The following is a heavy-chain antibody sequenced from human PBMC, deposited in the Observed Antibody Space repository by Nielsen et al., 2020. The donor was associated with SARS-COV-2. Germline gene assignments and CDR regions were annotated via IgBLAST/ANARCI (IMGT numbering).Heavy chain of an antibody. D-gene: IGHD1-1*01. V-gene: IGHV3-9*01. CDR3: AKDNSWNYYGMDV. CDR1: GFTFDDYG. CDR2: ISWNSGSI. J-gene: IGHJ6*02. Sequence: SLKISCAASGFTFDDYGMSWVRQGPGKGLEWVSGISWNSGSIGYADSVKGRFTISRDNAKNSLYLQMNSLRAEDTALYYCAKDNSWNYYGMDVWGQGTTVTVSS.